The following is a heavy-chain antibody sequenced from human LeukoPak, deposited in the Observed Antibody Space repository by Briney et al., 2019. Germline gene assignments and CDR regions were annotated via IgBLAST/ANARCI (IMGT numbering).Heavy chain of an antibody. Sequence: GGSLRLSCAASGFTLSSFWMHWVRQAPGKGLVWVSGINSDGSNTTYADSVKGRFTISRDNAKKVLYLELNSLRAEDTAVYYCARASGPIKKNRFDQWGQGTLVTVSS. CDR3: ARASGPIKKNRFDQ. V-gene: IGHV3-74*01. J-gene: IGHJ4*02. CDR2: INSDGSNT. CDR1: GFTLSSFW. D-gene: IGHD1-26*01.